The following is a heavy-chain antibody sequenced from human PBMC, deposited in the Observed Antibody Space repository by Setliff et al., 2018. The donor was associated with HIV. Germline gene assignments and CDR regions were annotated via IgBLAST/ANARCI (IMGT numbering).Heavy chain of an antibody. D-gene: IGHD1-26*01. CDR1: GYSISSGYY. CDR3: ARATSVQVGPLEPAFDI. J-gene: IGHJ3*02. Sequence: PSETLSLTCTVSGYSISSGYYWGWIRQPPGKGLEWIGSIYHSGSTYYNPSLKSRVTISVDTSKNQFSLKLSSVTAADTAVYYCARATSVQVGPLEPAFDIWGQGTMVTVSS. V-gene: IGHV4-38-2*02. CDR2: IYHSGST.